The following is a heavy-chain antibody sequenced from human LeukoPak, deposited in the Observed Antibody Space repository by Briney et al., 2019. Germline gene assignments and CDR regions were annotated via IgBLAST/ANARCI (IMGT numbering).Heavy chain of an antibody. CDR3: ARDISGYYYYMDV. CDR1: GGSISSSNW. CDR2: IYHSGST. V-gene: IGHV4-4*02. J-gene: IGHJ6*03. D-gene: IGHD2/OR15-2a*01. Sequence: SETLSLTCAVSGGSISSSNWWSWVRQPPGKGLEWIGEIYHSGSTNYNPSLKSRVTISVDKSKNQFSLKLSSVTAADTAVYYCARDISGYYYYMDVWGKETTVTISS.